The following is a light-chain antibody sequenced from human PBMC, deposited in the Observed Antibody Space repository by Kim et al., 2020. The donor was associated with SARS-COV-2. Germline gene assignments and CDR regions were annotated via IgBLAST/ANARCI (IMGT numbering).Light chain of an antibody. V-gene: IGKV3-15*01. CDR2: DAF. J-gene: IGKJ4*01. Sequence: SVSTGESATRSCRASQSLSSDLAWYQQRPGQAPRLLIYDAFTRATGIPARFSGSGSGTDFSLTISSLQSEDFGVYYCQQYNAWPLTFGGGTKV. CDR3: QQYNAWPLT. CDR1: QSLSSD.